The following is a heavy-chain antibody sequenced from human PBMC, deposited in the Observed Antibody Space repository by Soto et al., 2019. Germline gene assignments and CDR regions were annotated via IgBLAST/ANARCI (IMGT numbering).Heavy chain of an antibody. CDR3: ARDRSSSWDPVYYYYGMDV. CDR2: ISAYNGNT. D-gene: IGHD6-13*01. Sequence: ASVKVSCKASGYTFTSYGISWVRQAPGQGLEWMGWISAYNGNTNYAQKLQGRVTMTTDTSTSTAYMELRSLRSDDTAVYYCARDRSSSWDPVYYYYGMDVWGQGTTVTVSS. V-gene: IGHV1-18*01. CDR1: GYTFTSYG. J-gene: IGHJ6*02.